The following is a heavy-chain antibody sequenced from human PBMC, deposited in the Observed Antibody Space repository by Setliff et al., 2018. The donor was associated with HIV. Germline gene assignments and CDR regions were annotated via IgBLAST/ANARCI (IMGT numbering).Heavy chain of an antibody. CDR1: GGSMNDYY. CDR2: ISSSGIS. V-gene: IGHV4-4*07. CDR3: VRARRAGSGPKYFQH. J-gene: IGHJ1*01. Sequence: PSETLTLTCTVSGGSMNDYYWSWVRQPAGKTLEWLGRISSSGISTYNFSLRSRVTMSIDTSNNQFSLTLNSVTAADTAVYYCVRARRAGSGPKYFQHWGQGTLVTVSS. D-gene: IGHD2-15*01.